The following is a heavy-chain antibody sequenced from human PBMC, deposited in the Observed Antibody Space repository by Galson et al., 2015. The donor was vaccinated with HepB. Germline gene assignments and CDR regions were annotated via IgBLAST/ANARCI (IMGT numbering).Heavy chain of an antibody. CDR3: ARKRGYETFDY. D-gene: IGHD5-12*01. CDR1: GFMFSGHW. V-gene: IGHV3-7*03. CDR2: IKEDGSIK. Sequence: SLRLSCAASGFMFSGHWMNWVRQAPGKGLEWVANIKEDGSIKYYVDSVTGRFTISRDNARNLLYLQMNGLRAEDTAVYFCARKRGYETFDYWGQGALVTVSS. J-gene: IGHJ4*02.